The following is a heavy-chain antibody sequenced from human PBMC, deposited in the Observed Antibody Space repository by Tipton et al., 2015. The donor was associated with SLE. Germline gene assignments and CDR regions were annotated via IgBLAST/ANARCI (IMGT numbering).Heavy chain of an antibody. Sequence: TLSLTCAVYGGSFSGYYWSWIRQPPGKGLEWIGEINHSGSTSYNPSLKSRVTISVDTSKNQFSLKPSSVTAADTAVYYCARAGILTGYYPYFDYWGQGTLVTVSS. J-gene: IGHJ4*02. CDR1: GGSFSGYY. CDR2: INHSGST. CDR3: ARAGILTGYYPYFDY. V-gene: IGHV4-34*01. D-gene: IGHD3-9*01.